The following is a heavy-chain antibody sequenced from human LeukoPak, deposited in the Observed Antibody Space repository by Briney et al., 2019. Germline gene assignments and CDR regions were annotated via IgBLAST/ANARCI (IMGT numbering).Heavy chain of an antibody. Sequence: SETLSLTCTVSGYSISSGYYWGWIRQPPGKGLEWIGSIYHSGSTYYNPSLKSRVTISVDTSKNQFSLKLSSVTAADTAVYYCARDLGPTDTGFWGQGTLVTVSS. J-gene: IGHJ4*02. V-gene: IGHV4-38-2*02. CDR3: ARDLGPTDTGF. CDR2: IYHSGST. CDR1: GYSISSGYY. D-gene: IGHD5-18*01.